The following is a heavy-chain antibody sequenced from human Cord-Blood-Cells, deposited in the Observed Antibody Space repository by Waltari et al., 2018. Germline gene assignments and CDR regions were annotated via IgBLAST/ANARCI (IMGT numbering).Heavy chain of an antibody. J-gene: IGHJ6*03. V-gene: IGHV4-34*01. D-gene: IGHD6-13*01. CDR1: GGSFSGYY. Sequence: QVQLQRWGAGLLKPSETLSLTCAVYGGSFSGYYWSWIRQPPGKGLEWIGEINHSGSTHYTRSRKGRVTISVDTSKNQFSLKLSSVTAADTAVYYCARRVLAAAAYYYYYYMDVWGKGTTVTVSS. CDR3: ARRVLAAAAYYYYYYMDV. CDR2: INHSGST.